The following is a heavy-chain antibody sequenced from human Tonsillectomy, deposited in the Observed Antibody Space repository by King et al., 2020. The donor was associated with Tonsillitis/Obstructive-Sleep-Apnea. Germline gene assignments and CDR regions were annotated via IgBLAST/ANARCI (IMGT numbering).Heavy chain of an antibody. V-gene: IGHV3-33*01. J-gene: IGHJ4*02. CDR3: ASDQQSLFDY. Sequence: QLVQSGGGVVQPGRSLRLSCAASGFTFSSYGMHWVRQAPGKGLEWVAVIWYDGSNKYYADSVKGRFTISRANSKNTLYLQMNSLRAEDTAVYYCASDQQSLFDYWGQGTLVTVSS. CDR1: GFTFSSYG. CDR2: IWYDGSNK. D-gene: IGHD4-11*01.